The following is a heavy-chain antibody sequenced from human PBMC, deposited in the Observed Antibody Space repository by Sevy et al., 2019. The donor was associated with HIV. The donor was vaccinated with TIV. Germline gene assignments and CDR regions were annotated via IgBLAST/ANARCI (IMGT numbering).Heavy chain of an antibody. D-gene: IGHD5-12*01. Sequence: GGSLRLSCAASGFSFSRFWMHWVRQAPGKGLVWVSRINSDETSTSYADSVKGRFTISRDNARHTLFLQMNSLTVEDTVVYYCARRDGYTRRAFDMWGQGTMVTVSS. CDR3: ARRDGYTRRAFDM. CDR2: INSDETST. J-gene: IGHJ3*02. V-gene: IGHV3-74*01. CDR1: GFSFSRFW.